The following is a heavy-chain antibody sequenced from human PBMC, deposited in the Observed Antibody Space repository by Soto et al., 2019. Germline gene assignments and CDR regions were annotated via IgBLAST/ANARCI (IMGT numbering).Heavy chain of an antibody. J-gene: IGHJ4*02. CDR2: ISYDGSNK. D-gene: IGHD6-13*01. CDR1: GFTFSSYG. CDR3: AKEIAAAGRDY. Sequence: GSLRLSCAASGFTFSSYGMHWVRQAPGKGLEWVAVISYDGSNKYYADSVRGRFTISRDNSKNTLYLQMNSLRAEDTAVYYCAKEIAAAGRDYWGQGTLVTVSS. V-gene: IGHV3-30*18.